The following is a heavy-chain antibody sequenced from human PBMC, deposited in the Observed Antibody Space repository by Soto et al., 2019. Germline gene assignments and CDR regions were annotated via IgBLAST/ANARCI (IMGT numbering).Heavy chain of an antibody. CDR1: GYSFTSHG. V-gene: IGHV1-18*01. CDR3: ARMVRGSNIDYYPYVDV. D-gene: IGHD3-10*01. CDR2: ISANSGDT. Sequence: QVQLVQSGAEVKKPGASVKVSCKASGYSFTSHGISWVRQAPGQGLEWMGWISANSGDTNYAQKLQGRVTVTTDTSSSTACVELRSLRSEDTAMHYCARMVRGSNIDYYPYVDVWGKGTTVTVSS. J-gene: IGHJ6*03.